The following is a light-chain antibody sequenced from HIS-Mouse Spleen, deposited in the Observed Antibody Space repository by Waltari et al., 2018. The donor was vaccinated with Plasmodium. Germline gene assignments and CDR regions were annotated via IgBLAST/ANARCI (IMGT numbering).Light chain of an antibody. V-gene: IGLV3-10*01. J-gene: IGLJ3*02. CDR3: YSTDSSGNHRV. CDR1: ALPKKY. CDR2: EDS. Sequence: SYELTQPPSVSVSPGQTARITCSGGALPKKYAYSYQQKSGQAPVLVIYEDSKRPSGIPEGFSGSSSGTMATLTISGAQVEDEADYYCYSTDSSGNHRVFGGGTKLTVL.